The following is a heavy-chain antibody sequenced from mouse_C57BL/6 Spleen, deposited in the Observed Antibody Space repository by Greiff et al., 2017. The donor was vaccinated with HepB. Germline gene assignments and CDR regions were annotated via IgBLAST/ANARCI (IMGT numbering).Heavy chain of an antibody. V-gene: IGHV5-9-1*02. J-gene: IGHJ3*01. Sequence: EVQLVESGEGLVKPGGSLKLSCAASGFTFSSYAMSWVRQTPEKRLEWVAYISSGGDYIYYADTVKGRFTISRDNARNTLYLQMSSLKSEDTAMYYCTRDFYDSAWFAYWGQGTLVTVSA. CDR3: TRDFYDSAWFAY. CDR1: GFTFSSYA. CDR2: ISSGGDYI. D-gene: IGHD2-3*01.